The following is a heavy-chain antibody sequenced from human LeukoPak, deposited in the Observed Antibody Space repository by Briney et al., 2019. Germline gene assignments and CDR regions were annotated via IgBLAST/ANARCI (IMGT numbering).Heavy chain of an antibody. Sequence: PGGSLRLSCAASGFTFSSYAMSWVRQAPGKGLEWVSAISGSGGSTYYADSVKDQFTISRDNSKNTLYLQMNSLRAEDTAVYYCAKEGDSSGYLPYYFDYWGQGTLVTVSS. CDR3: AKEGDSSGYLPYYFDY. D-gene: IGHD3-22*01. CDR2: ISGSGGST. V-gene: IGHV3-23*01. CDR1: GFTFSSYA. J-gene: IGHJ4*02.